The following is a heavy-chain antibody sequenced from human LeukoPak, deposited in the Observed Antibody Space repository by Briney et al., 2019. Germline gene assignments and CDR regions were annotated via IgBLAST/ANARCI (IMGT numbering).Heavy chain of an antibody. D-gene: IGHD6-13*01. Sequence: SETLTLTCAVYGGSFSGYYCSWIRQPPGKGLEWIGEINHSRSTNYNPSLRSRVTISVDTSKNQFSLKLSSVTAADTAVYYCARRRIAAVLRSWFDPWGQGTLVTVSS. CDR1: GGSFSGYY. J-gene: IGHJ5*02. V-gene: IGHV4-34*01. CDR3: ARRRIAAVLRSWFDP. CDR2: INHSRST.